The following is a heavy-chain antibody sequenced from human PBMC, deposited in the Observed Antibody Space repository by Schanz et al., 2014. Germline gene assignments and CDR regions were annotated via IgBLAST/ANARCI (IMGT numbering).Heavy chain of an antibody. CDR1: GFTVSSNY. Sequence: EVQLVESGGGVVRPGGSLRLSCAASGFTVSSNYMSWVRQAPGKGLEWVSITYSGGSTYYADSVKGRFTISRDNSKNTLYLQMNSLSAEDTAVYYCAKVAPAATYLDSWGLGTLVTVSS. CDR2: TYSGGST. CDR3: AKVAPAATYLDS. J-gene: IGHJ4*02. D-gene: IGHD2-2*01. V-gene: IGHV3-66*01.